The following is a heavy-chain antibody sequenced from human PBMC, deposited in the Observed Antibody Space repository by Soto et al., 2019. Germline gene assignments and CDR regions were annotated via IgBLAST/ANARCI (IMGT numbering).Heavy chain of an antibody. V-gene: IGHV3-30*18. D-gene: IGHD1-26*01. CDR1: GFTFSSYG. CDR2: ISYNGRNI. J-gene: IGHJ4*02. CDR3: AHDGLGAIDY. Sequence: QVQLVESGGDVVQPGRSLRLSCAASGFTFSSYGMHWVRLAPGKGLEWAAVISYNGRNIYYADSVKGRFTISRDNSKNTLYLQMNSLRNEDTAVYYCAHDGLGAIDYWGQGTLVTVSS.